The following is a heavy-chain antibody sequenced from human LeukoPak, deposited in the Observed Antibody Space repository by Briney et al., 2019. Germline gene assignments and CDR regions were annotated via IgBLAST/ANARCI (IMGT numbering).Heavy chain of an antibody. Sequence: ASVKVSCKASGGTFSSYAISWVRQAPGQGLEWMGWINPNSGGTNYAQKFQGRVTMTRDTSISTAYMELSRLRSDDTAVYYCANGQLVSWFDPWGQGTLVTVSS. CDR3: ANGQLVSWFDP. D-gene: IGHD6-13*01. V-gene: IGHV1-2*02. J-gene: IGHJ5*02. CDR1: GGTFSSYA. CDR2: INPNSGGT.